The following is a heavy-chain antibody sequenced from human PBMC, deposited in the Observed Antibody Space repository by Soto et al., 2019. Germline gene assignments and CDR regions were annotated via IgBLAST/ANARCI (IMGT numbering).Heavy chain of an antibody. Sequence: QVQLMQSGAEVKKPGASVKVSCKASGDTFTDYYIHWVRQAPGQGLEWMGKVNPSGGHTTYAQHFLGRVTMTRDTSTSTLFMELTSLRSDDTAIYYCARGGHVVVVTAALDYWGQGTLVTVSS. J-gene: IGHJ4*02. CDR3: ARGGHVVVVTAALDY. V-gene: IGHV1-46*01. D-gene: IGHD2-21*02. CDR1: GDTFTDYY. CDR2: VNPSGGHT.